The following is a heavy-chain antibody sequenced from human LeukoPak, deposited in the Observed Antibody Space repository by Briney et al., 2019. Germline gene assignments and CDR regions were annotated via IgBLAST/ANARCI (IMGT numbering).Heavy chain of an antibody. V-gene: IGHV4-39*07. Sequence: KASETLSLTCIVRGGSISSSSYYWAWIRQSPGKGLEWIGTFSSGGSAHYNPSLTSRVSISKDTSDNQFSLRLYSVTAADTAVYYCARKQTGTMYDVWGQGTQVTVSS. J-gene: IGHJ4*02. D-gene: IGHD1-7*01. CDR1: GGSISSSSYY. CDR2: FSSGGSA. CDR3: ARKQTGTMYDV.